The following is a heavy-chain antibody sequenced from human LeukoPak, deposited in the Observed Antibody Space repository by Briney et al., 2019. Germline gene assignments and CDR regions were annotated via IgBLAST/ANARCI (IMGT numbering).Heavy chain of an antibody. D-gene: IGHD6-6*01. CDR2: ISYDGSNK. Sequence: GGSLRLSCAASRFTFSSYAMSWVRQAPGKGLEWVAVISYDGSNKYYADSVKGRFTISRDNSKNTLHVQMNSLRAEDTAVYYCAQSTSLSVVGDYWGQGTLVTVSS. J-gene: IGHJ4*02. V-gene: IGHV3-30*03. CDR1: RFTFSSYA. CDR3: AQSTSLSVVGDY.